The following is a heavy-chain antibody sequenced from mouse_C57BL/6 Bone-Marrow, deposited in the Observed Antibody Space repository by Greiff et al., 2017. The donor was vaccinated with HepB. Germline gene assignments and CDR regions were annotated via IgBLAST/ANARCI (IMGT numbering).Heavy chain of an antibody. CDR3: AITTVVADYAMDY. Sequence: EVQLQQSGPELVKPGASVKISCKASGYSFTDYNMNWVKQSNGKSLEWIGVINPNYGTTSYNQKFKGKATLTVDQSSSTAYMQLNSLTSEDAAVYYCAITTVVADYAMDYWGQGTSVTVSS. CDR1: GYSFTDYN. J-gene: IGHJ4*01. D-gene: IGHD1-1*01. V-gene: IGHV1-39*01. CDR2: INPNYGTT.